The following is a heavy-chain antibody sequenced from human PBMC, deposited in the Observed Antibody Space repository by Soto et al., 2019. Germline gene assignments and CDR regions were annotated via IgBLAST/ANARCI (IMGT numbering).Heavy chain of an antibody. V-gene: IGHV1-18*01. CDR2: ISAYNGNT. CDR1: GYTFTSYG. CDR3: ARDTMNYDILTGSYYYYGMDV. Sequence: QVPLVQSGAEVKKPGASVKVSCKASGYTFTSYGISWVRQAPGQGLEWMGWISAYNGNTNYAQKLQGRVTMTTDTSTSTAYMELRSLRSDDTAVYYCARDTMNYDILTGSYYYYGMDVWGQGTTVTVSS. D-gene: IGHD3-9*01. J-gene: IGHJ6*02.